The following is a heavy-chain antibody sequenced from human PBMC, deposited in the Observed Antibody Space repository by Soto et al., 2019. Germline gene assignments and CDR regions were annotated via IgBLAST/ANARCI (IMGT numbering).Heavy chain of an antibody. CDR2: IDPSDSYT. CDR1: GYSFTSYW. D-gene: IGHD6-13*01. CDR3: ARRIAAAGCDDY. V-gene: IGHV5-10-1*01. J-gene: IGHJ4*02. Sequence: RGESLKISCKGSGYSFTSYWISWVRQMPGKGLEWMGRIDPSDSYTNYSPSFQGHVTISADKSISTAYLQWSSLKASDTAMYYCARRIAAAGCDDYWGQGTLVTVSS.